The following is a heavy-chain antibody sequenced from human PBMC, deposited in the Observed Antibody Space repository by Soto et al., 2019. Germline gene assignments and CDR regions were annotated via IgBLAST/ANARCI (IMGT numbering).Heavy chain of an antibody. CDR1: GFTFSSYD. J-gene: IGHJ4*02. Sequence: EVQLAESGGGMVQPGGSLRLSCVASGFTFSSYDMHWVRQAPGKGLEYVSSISSNGGTTYYGNSLKGRFTISRDNSKNTLYLQMGSLRAEDRAVYYCVRRVSRNYDYWGEGTLVTVSS. D-gene: IGHD1-7*01. CDR2: ISSNGGTT. V-gene: IGHV3-64*01. CDR3: VRRVSRNYDY.